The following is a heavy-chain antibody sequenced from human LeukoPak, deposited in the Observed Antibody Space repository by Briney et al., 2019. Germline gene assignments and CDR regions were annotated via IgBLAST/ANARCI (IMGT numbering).Heavy chain of an antibody. J-gene: IGHJ4*02. Sequence: KPSETLSLTCTVSGGSISSYYWSWLRQPPGKGLEWIGYIYYSGSTNYNPSLKSRVTISVDTSKNQFSLKLSSVTAADTAVYYCARHPDGDYVDYWGQGTLVTVSS. V-gene: IGHV4-59*08. D-gene: IGHD4-17*01. CDR1: GGSISSYY. CDR3: ARHPDGDYVDY. CDR2: IYYSGST.